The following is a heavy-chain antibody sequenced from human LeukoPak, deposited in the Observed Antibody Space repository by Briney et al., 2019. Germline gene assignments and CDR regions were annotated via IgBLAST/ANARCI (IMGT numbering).Heavy chain of an antibody. D-gene: IGHD2-2*01. CDR3: AREESVGKYQLLLKGDPYFDY. CDR2: ISSSSSYI. J-gene: IGHJ4*02. V-gene: IGHV3-21*01. Sequence: GGSLRLSCAASGFTFSSYSMNWVRQAPGKGLEWVSSISSSSSYIYYADSVKGRFTISRDNAKNSLYLQMNSLRAEDTAVYYCAREESVGKYQLLLKGDPYFDYWGQGTLVTVSS. CDR1: GFTFSSYS.